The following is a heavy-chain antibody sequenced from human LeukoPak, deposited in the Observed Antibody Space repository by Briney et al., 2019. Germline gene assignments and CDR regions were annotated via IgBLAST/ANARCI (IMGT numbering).Heavy chain of an antibody. J-gene: IGHJ4*02. D-gene: IGHD3-3*01. CDR2: IIPIFGTA. CDR1: GGTFSSYA. Sequence: GASVKVSCKASGGTFSSYAISWVRQAPGQGLEWMGGIIPIFGTANYAQKFQGRVTMTRDTSTNTVYMELSSLTFEDTAVYYCARDRGAPLQFLEWPKGSIFDYWGQGTLVTVSS. V-gene: IGHV1-69*05. CDR3: ARDRGAPLQFLEWPKGSIFDY.